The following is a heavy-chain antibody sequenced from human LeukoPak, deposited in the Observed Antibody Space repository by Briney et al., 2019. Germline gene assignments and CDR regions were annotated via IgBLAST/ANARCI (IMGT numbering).Heavy chain of an antibody. J-gene: IGHJ4*02. V-gene: IGHV3-23*01. CDR3: AKGAPVTTPFDY. D-gene: IGHD4-17*01. CDR2: ISGSGGST. Sequence: GGSLRLSCAASGFTFSSYAVSWVRQAPGKGLEWVSGISGSGGSTYYAASMKGRFTISRDNSKNTLYLQMNSLRAEDTAVYYCAKGAPVTTPFDYWGQGTLVTVSS. CDR1: GFTFSSYA.